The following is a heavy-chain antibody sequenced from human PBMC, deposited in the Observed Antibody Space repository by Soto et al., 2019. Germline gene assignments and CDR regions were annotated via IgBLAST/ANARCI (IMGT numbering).Heavy chain of an antibody. D-gene: IGHD6-13*01. CDR2: NSWNRGSI. Sequence: GGSLSLSCAASGFTFDDYAMHWVRQAPGKGLEWVSGNSWNRGSIGYADSVKGRFTNSRDNAKNSLYLQMNSLIAEDTALYYCAKDSSSGTYYYYGMDVWGQGT. J-gene: IGHJ6*02. CDR1: GFTFDDYA. CDR3: AKDSSSGTYYYYGMDV. V-gene: IGHV3-9*01.